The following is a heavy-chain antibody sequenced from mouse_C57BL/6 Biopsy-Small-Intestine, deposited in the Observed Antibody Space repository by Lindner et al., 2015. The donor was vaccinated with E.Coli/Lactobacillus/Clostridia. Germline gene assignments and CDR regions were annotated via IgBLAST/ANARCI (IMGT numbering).Heavy chain of an antibody. Sequence: SVKVSCKASGGTFTTYAITWVRQAPGQGLEWMGGIIPMFGTANYAQKFQGRVTITADESTSTAYMELSSLRSEDTAVYYCAGEWFGEDDYWGQGTLVTVSS. V-gene: IGHV1-81*01. CDR2: IIPMFGTA. J-gene: IGHJ4*01. D-gene: IGHD2-2*01. CDR3: AGEWFGEDDY. CDR1: GGTFTTYA.